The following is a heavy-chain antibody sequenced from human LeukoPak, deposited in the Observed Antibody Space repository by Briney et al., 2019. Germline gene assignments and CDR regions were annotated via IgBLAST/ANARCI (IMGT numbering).Heavy chain of an antibody. Sequence: SETLSLTCTVSGGSISSSSYYWSWIRQPPGKGLEWIGEINHSGSTNYNPSLKSRVTISVDTSKNQFSLKLSSVTAADTAVYYCARSQRWRRTSFGGYYYGMDVWGQGTAVTVSS. CDR1: GGSISSSSYY. CDR3: ARSQRWRRTSFGGYYYGMDV. V-gene: IGHV4-39*07. D-gene: IGHD5-24*01. J-gene: IGHJ6*02. CDR2: INHSGST.